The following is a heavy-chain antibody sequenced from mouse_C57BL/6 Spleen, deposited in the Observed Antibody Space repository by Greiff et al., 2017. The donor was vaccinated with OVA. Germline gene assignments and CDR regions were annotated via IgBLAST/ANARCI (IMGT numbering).Heavy chain of an antibody. CDR2: INPSNGGT. Sequence: VQLQQSGPELVKPGASVKISCKASGYAFSSSWMNWVKQRPGKGLEWIGNINPSNGGTNYNEKFKSKATLTVDKSSSTAYMQLSSLTSEDSAVYYCARDPYYYGSTYYAMDYWGQGTSVTVSS. CDR3: ARDPYYYGSTYYAMDY. D-gene: IGHD1-1*01. CDR1: GYAFSSSW. V-gene: IGHV1-53*01. J-gene: IGHJ4*01.